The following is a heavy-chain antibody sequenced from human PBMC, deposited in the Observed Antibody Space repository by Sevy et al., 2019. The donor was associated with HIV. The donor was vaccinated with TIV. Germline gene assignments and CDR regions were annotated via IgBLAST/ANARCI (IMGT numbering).Heavy chain of an antibody. CDR3: ARAPPVRSGDDSLNWFDP. J-gene: IGHJ5*02. CDR2: IHYSGST. D-gene: IGHD5-12*01. Sequence: SETLSLTCTVSGGPISSYYWSWIRKPPGKKLEWIGYIHYSGSTKYNPSLNSRVTMSVDTSKNQFSLKLTSVTAADTAVYYCARAPPVRSGDDSLNWFDPWGQGTLVTVSS. CDR1: GGPISSYY. V-gene: IGHV4-59*01.